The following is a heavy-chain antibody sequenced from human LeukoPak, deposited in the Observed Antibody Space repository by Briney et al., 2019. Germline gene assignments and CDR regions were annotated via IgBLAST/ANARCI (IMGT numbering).Heavy chain of an antibody. CDR2: INPNSGVT. J-gene: IGHJ4*02. D-gene: IGHD2-2*01. CDR1: GYTFTGYY. V-gene: IGHV1-2*02. CDR3: ARVGVEGASCYDY. Sequence: ASVKVSCKASGYTFTGYYMHWVRQAPGQGLEWMGWINPNSGVTNYAQKFQGRVTMTRDTSISTAYMELSTLRSDDTAVYYCARVGVEGASCYDYWGQGTLVTVSS.